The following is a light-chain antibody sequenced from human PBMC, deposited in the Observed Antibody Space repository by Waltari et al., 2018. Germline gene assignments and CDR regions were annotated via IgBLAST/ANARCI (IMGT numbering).Light chain of an antibody. CDR2: DVS. V-gene: IGLV2-14*03. CDR3: NSYTGSSSWV. J-gene: IGLJ3*02. Sequence: QSVLTQPASVSGSPGQSITISCTGTASDVAFYTYDSGYQQHPGKAPKGIIYDVSERPSGVSHRFSGSKSGNTAYLTISGLQAEDEADYYCNSYTGSSSWVFGGGTKLTV. CDR1: ASDVAFYTY.